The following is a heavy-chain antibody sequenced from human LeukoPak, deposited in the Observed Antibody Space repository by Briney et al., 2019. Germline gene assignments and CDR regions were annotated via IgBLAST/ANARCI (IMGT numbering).Heavy chain of an antibody. CDR2: IDPNGGHT. D-gene: IGHD1-26*01. CDR3: ARVGESGSFDC. CDR1: GFTFRSYS. Sequence: GGSLRPSCAASGFTFRSYSMHWVRQTPGKGLEYVSAIDPNGGHTYYADSVKGRFTISRDNSKSTLSLQMGSLRAEDMAMYYCARVGESGSFDCWGQGTLVTVSS. V-gene: IGHV3-64*02. J-gene: IGHJ4*02.